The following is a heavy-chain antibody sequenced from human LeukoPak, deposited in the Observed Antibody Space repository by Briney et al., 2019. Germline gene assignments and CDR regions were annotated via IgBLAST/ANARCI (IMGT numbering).Heavy chain of an antibody. D-gene: IGHD3-22*01. CDR3: ARVPQYYYDSSGTWYYFDY. CDR1: GFTFSSYW. CDR2: IKQDGSEK. J-gene: IGHJ4*02. V-gene: IGHV3-7*01. Sequence: GGSLRLSCAASGFTFSSYWMSWVRQAPGKGLEWVANIKQDGSEKYYVDSVKGRFTISRDNAKNSLYLQMNSLRAEDTAVYYCARVPQYYYDSSGTWYYFDYWGQGTLVTASS.